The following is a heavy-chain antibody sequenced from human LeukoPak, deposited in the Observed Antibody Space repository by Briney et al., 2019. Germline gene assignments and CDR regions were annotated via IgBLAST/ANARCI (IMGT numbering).Heavy chain of an antibody. CDR2: INAGDGNT. CDR1: GYTFTSYA. V-gene: IGHV1-3*01. CDR3: ARDFRRSCMDV. D-gene: IGHD1-26*01. J-gene: IGHJ6*02. Sequence: ASVKVSCKASGYTFTSYAMHWVRQAPGQRLEWMGWINAGDGNTKYSQKFQGRVTITRDTSASTAYMELSSLRSEDTAVYYCARDFRRSCMDVWGQGTTVTVSS.